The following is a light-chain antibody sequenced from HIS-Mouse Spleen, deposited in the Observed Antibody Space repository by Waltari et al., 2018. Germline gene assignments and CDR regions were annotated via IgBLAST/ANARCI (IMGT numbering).Light chain of an antibody. CDR1: SSDVGGYNY. V-gene: IGLV2-14*03. J-gene: IGLJ1*01. Sequence: QSALTQPASVSGSPGQSITISCTGTSSDVGGYNYVPWYQQHPGKAPKLMIYDVSNRPSGVSNRFSGSKSGNTASLTISGLQAEDEADYYCAAWDDSLNGYVFGTGTKVTVL. CDR3: AAWDDSLNGYV. CDR2: DVS.